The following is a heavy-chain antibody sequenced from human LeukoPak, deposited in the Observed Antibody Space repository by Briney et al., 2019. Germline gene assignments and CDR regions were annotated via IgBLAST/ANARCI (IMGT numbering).Heavy chain of an antibody. D-gene: IGHD6-13*01. CDR1: GFTFSDYY. CDR2: ISSSGSTI. V-gene: IGHV3-11*01. Sequence: PGGSLRLSCAASGFTFSDYYMSWIRQAPGKGLEWVSYISSSGSTIYYADSVKGRFTISRDNAKNSLYLQMNSLRAEDTAVYYCARRGLYSSSWHDAFDIWGQGTMVTVSS. CDR3: ARRGLYSSSWHDAFDI. J-gene: IGHJ3*02.